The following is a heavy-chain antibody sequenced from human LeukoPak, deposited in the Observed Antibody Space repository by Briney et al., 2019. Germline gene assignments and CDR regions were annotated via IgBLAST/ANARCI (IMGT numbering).Heavy chain of an antibody. CDR1: GYTFTTYG. V-gene: IGHV1-18*01. J-gene: IGHJ6*02. CDR3: ARGRGAFLEWLDDYYYGLDV. D-gene: IGHD3-3*02. Sequence: GASVKVSCKASGYTFTTYGISWVRQAPGQGLEWMGWISAYNGNTNYAQKLQGRVTMTTDTSTSTAYMELRSLRSDDTAVYYCARGRGAFLEWLDDYYYGLDVWGQGTTVTVSS. CDR2: ISAYNGNT.